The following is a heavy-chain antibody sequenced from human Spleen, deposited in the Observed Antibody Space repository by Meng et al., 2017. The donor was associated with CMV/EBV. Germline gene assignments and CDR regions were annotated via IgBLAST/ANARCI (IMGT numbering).Heavy chain of an antibody. Sequence: SDFFWGWIRQPPGKGLEWIGSVYFTGTTSSTPSLKSRVTLSVDTSKNQFSLKLTSVTAADTAVYYCARDRLFPYCSSDSCYFWFDPWGQGTLVTVSS. CDR1: SDFF. CDR2: VYFTGTT. D-gene: IGHD2-2*01. J-gene: IGHJ5*02. V-gene: IGHV4-39*07. CDR3: ARDRLFPYCSSDSCYFWFDP.